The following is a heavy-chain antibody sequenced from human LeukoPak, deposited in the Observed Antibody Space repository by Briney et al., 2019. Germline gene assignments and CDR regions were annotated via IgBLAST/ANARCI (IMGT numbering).Heavy chain of an antibody. V-gene: IGHV4-39*02. CDR1: GGSISSSSYY. CDR3: ARDSPYYDSSGYYSGYYYYMDV. D-gene: IGHD3-22*01. J-gene: IGHJ6*03. Sequence: PSETLSLTCTVSGGSISSSSYYWGWIRQPPGKGLEWIGCIYYSGSTYYNPSLKSRVTISVDTSKNQFSLKLSSVTAADTAVYYCARDSPYYDSSGYYSGYYYYMDVWGKGTTVTVSS. CDR2: IYYSGST.